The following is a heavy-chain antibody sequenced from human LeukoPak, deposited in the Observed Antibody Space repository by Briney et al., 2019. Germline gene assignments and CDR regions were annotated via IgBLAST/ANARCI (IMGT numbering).Heavy chain of an antibody. Sequence: SVKVSCKASGGTFSSYAISWVRHAPGQGLEWMGGIIPLFGTANYAQKFQGRVTITADESTSTAYMELSSLRSEDTAVYYCARGDFWSGYQRQSPLNYWGQGTLVTVSS. CDR2: IIPLFGTA. V-gene: IGHV1-69*01. J-gene: IGHJ4*02. CDR1: GGTFSSYA. CDR3: ARGDFWSGYQRQSPLNY. D-gene: IGHD3-3*01.